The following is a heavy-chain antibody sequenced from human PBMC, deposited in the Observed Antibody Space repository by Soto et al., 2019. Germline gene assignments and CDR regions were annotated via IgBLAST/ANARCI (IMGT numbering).Heavy chain of an antibody. J-gene: IGHJ5*02. CDR3: VRDRGTQMHLFVGDT. CDR1: GGTFSNYA. D-gene: IGHD3-10*01. CDR2: IIPIFQTT. Sequence: QVQLVQSGAEAKKPGSSVKVSCKASGGTFSNYAFSWVRQAPGQGLEWMGGIIPIFQTTTYPQMFQDRVTIPGDGSRTTTYLELRSRRSEDTAVYFCVRDRGTQMHLFVGDTWGQGPLVTVSS. V-gene: IGHV1-69*01.